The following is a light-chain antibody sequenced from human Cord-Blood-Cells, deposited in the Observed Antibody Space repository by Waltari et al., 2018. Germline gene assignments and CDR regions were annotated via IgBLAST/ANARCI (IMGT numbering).Light chain of an antibody. CDR3: SSYTSSSTWV. V-gene: IGLV2-14*01. CDR2: DVS. CDR1: SSDVGGYNY. Sequence: QSALTQPASGSGSPGQSITIPCTGTSSDVGGYNYVSWYQQHPGKAPQLMIYDVSKRPSVVSNRFSGTKSGHTAALTISGLQAEDEADYYCSSYTSSSTWVFGGGTQLTVL. J-gene: IGLJ3*02.